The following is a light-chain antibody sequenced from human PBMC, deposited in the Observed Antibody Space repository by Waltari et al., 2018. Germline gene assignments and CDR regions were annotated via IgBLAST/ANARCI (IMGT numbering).Light chain of an antibody. CDR2: SND. CDR1: SSNIGNYA. J-gene: IGLJ2*01. Sequence: QSVLTQPPSVSEAPRQRVTISCSGSSSNIGNYALHWYQQLPGKAPKLLIYSNDVLSSGVSDRFSGSKSGSSASLVISGLQSEDEADYYCATWDDSLNGPVFGGGTKVTVL. V-gene: IGLV1-36*01. CDR3: ATWDDSLNGPV.